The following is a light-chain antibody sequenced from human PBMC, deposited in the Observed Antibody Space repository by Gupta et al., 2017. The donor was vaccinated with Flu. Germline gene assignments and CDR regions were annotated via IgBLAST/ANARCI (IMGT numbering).Light chain of an antibody. CDR2: DAS. Sequence: EIVLTQSPATLSLSPGERATLSCRASQSVGSYLAWYQQKRGQAPRLLIYDASNRATGIPDRFSGSGSETDFTLTISSLEPEDFAVYYCQLLSKWPPEVTFGQGTRLEIK. CDR3: QLLSKWPPEVT. CDR1: QSVGSY. V-gene: IGKV3-11*01. J-gene: IGKJ5*01.